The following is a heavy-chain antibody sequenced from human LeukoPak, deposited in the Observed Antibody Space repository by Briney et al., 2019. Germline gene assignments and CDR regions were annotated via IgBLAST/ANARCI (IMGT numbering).Heavy chain of an antibody. V-gene: IGHV4-4*02. CDR3: ARRLLTTGTTGGLDV. J-gene: IGHJ6*02. CDR2: IYHTGPT. D-gene: IGHD1-1*01. Sequence: PSETLSLTCAVSGGSISGSNWWSWVRQPPGKGLEWIGEIYHTGPTNYNPSLNSRLTMSVDTSYNQFSLKLSSLTAADTAIYYCARRLLTTGTTGGLDVWGQGTTVTVSS. CDR1: GGSISGSNW.